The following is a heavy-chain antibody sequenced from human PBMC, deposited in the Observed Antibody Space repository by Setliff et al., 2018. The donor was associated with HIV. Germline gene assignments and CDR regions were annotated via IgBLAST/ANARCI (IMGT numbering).Heavy chain of an antibody. CDR1: GFTFSDYY. CDR2: VNQDGDEM. J-gene: IGHJ6*03. D-gene: IGHD3-10*01. CDR3: ARGRLLWSGSYYYYYMDV. Sequence: GSLRLSCAASGFTFSDYYMNWVRQAPGKGLEWVANVNQDGDEMYFLDSVKGRFTIYRDSTKNSLYLQMRSLRAEDTAVYYCARGRLLWSGSYYYYYMDVWGKGTTVTVS. V-gene: IGHV3-7*03.